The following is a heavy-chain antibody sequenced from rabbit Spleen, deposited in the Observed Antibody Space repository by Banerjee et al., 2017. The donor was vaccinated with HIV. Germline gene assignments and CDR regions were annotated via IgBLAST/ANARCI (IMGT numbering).Heavy chain of an antibody. CDR1: GFTLSSHW. J-gene: IGHJ6*01. D-gene: IGHD4-1*01. CDR2: IYTGSGST. Sequence: QEQLEESGGGLVKPGASLTLTCTASGFTLSSHWMWWVRQAPGKGLEWLRTIYTGSGSTYYASWVTGRFTISKTSSTTVDLKLTSLTAADTATYFCVRTLPIDGISGGLWGPGTLVTVS. CDR3: VRTLPIDGISGGL. V-gene: IGHV1S45*01.